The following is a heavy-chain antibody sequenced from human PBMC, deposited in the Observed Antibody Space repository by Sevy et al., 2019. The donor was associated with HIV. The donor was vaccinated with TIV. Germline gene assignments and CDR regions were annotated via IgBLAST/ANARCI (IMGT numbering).Heavy chain of an antibody. CDR1: GFTFSSYE. CDR3: ARGYYYVNDY. CDR2: ISSSGSTI. Sequence: GGSLRLSCAASGFTFSSYEMNWVRQAPGKGLEWVSYISSSGSTIYYADSVKGRFTISRDNAKNSLYLQMNSLRAEDTAVYYCARGYYYVNDYWVQGTLVTVSS. J-gene: IGHJ4*02. V-gene: IGHV3-48*03. D-gene: IGHD3-10*02.